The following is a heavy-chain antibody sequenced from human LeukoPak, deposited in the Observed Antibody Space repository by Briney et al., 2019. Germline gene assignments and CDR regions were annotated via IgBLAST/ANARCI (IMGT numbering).Heavy chain of an antibody. CDR1: GYTFTGYY. CDR3: ARDQGEMATIPDY. D-gene: IGHD5-24*01. J-gene: IGHJ4*02. Sequence: ASVRVSCKASGYTFTGYYMHWVRQAPGQGLEWMGWINPNSGGTNYAQKFQGRVTMTRDTSIATAYMELSRLRSDDTAVYYCARDQGEMATIPDYWGQGTLVTVSS. V-gene: IGHV1-2*02. CDR2: INPNSGGT.